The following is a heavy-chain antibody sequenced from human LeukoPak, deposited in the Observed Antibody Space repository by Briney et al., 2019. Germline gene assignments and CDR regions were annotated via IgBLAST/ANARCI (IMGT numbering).Heavy chain of an antibody. CDR3: ARETHKRIDY. Sequence: PSETLSLPCTVSGGSISSYYWRWIRQPPGKGLEWIGYIYYSGSTNYNPSLKSRVTISVDTSKNQFSLKLSSVTAADTAVYYCARETHKRIDYWGQGTLVTVSS. V-gene: IGHV4-59*01. CDR2: IYYSGST. D-gene: IGHD6-25*01. J-gene: IGHJ4*02. CDR1: GGSISSYY.